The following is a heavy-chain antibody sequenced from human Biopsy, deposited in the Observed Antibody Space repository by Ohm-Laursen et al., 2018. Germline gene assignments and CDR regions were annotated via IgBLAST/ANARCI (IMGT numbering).Heavy chain of an antibody. Sequence: TQTLTLTCTFSRFSFTTVGMRVTWIRQAPGKALEWLAHIDWAGETRYSASLKTRLSISKDTFKDQVVLTMTDIDPVDTATYYCARASASQYYGVDVWGQGTSVTVSS. CDR3: ARASASQYYGVDV. D-gene: IGHD1-26*01. CDR1: RFSFTTVGMR. V-gene: IGHV2-70*04. J-gene: IGHJ6*02. CDR2: IDWAGET.